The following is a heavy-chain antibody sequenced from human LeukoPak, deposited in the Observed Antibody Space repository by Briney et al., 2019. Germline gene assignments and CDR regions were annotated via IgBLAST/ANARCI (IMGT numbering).Heavy chain of an antibody. Sequence: PSETLSLTCTVSGGSISSYYWSWIQQPPGEGLEWIGYIYYSGSTNYDPSLKSRVTISVDTSKNQFSLKLSSVTAADTAVYYCARDNWNYGSSMDVWGQGTTVTVSS. CDR1: GGSISSYY. J-gene: IGHJ6*02. CDR3: ARDNWNYGSSMDV. V-gene: IGHV4-59*01. CDR2: IYYSGST. D-gene: IGHD1-7*01.